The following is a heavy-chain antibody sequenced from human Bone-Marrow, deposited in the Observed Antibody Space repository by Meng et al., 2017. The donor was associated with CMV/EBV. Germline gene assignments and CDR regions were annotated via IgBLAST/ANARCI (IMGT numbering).Heavy chain of an antibody. CDR2: IYYSGST. Sequence: SETLSLTCTVSGGSISSGGYYWGWIRQPPGKGLEWIGSIYYSGSTYYNPSLKSRVTISVDTSKNQFSLKLSSVTAADTAVYYCARPVIYDFWSGYPDGMDVCGQGTTVTASS. J-gene: IGHJ6*02. CDR1: GGSISSGGYY. D-gene: IGHD3-3*01. CDR3: ARPVIYDFWSGYPDGMDV. V-gene: IGHV4-39*01.